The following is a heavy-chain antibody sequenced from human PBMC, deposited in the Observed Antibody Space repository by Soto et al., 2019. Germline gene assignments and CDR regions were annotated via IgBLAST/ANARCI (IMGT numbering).Heavy chain of an antibody. CDR3: AKAPAYSLYYLDY. Sequence: VGSLRLSFAASGFTFSSYAVSWVRQAPGKGLEWVSAISGSGGSTYYADSVKGRFTISRDNSKNTLYLQMNSLRDEDTAVYYCAKAPAYSLYYLDYWGQGTLVTVSS. J-gene: IGHJ4*02. D-gene: IGHD2-21*01. V-gene: IGHV3-23*01. CDR2: ISGSGGST. CDR1: GFTFSSYA.